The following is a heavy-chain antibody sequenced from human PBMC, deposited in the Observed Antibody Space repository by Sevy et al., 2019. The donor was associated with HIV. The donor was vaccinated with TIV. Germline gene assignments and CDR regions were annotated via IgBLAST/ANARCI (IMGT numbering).Heavy chain of an antibody. V-gene: IGHV3-49*04. Sequence: GGSLRLSCTASGLTFGDYCMSWVRQAPGKGLEWVAFLKSDVYGGTVDHAASVRGRFVISRDDSKTIAYLQMNDLKTEDTGVYYCTRWKAAQSIFDYWGQGALVTVS. J-gene: IGHJ4*02. CDR1: GLTFGDYC. D-gene: IGHD6-13*01. CDR2: LKSDVYGGTV. CDR3: TRWKAAQSIFDY.